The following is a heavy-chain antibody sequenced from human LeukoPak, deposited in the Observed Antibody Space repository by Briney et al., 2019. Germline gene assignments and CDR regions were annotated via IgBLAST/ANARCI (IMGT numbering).Heavy chain of an antibody. CDR2: ISSDGSST. V-gene: IGHV3-74*01. CDR3: VRGELHLDYYFDY. J-gene: IGHJ4*02. D-gene: IGHD1-26*01. CDR1: GFTFSSYW. Sequence: GGSLRLSCAASGFTFSSYWMHWVRHAPGKWLVWVSRISSDGSSTNYADSVEGLFTISRDNAKNTLYLQMNSLRAEDTAVYYCVRGELHLDYYFDYWGQGTLVTVSS.